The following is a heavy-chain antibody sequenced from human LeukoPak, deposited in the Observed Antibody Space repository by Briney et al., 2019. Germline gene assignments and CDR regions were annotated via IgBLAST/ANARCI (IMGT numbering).Heavy chain of an antibody. J-gene: IGHJ4*02. V-gene: IGHV1-69*05. D-gene: IGHD3-22*01. CDR1: GGTFSSYA. Sequence: SVKVSCKASGGTFSSYAISWVRQAPGQGLEWMGRIIPIFGTANYAQKFQGRVTITTDESTSTAYMELSSLRSEDTAVYYCARESGDLDYSDSSGYPDCWGQGTLVTVSS. CDR3: ARESGDLDYSDSSGYPDC. CDR2: IIPIFGTA.